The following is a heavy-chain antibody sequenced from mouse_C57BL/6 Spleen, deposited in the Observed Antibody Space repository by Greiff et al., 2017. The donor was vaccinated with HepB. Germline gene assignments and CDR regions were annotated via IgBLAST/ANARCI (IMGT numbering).Heavy chain of an antibody. J-gene: IGHJ4*01. V-gene: IGHV1-42*01. CDR2: INPSTGGT. CDR1: GYSFTGYY. Sequence: EVQLVESGPELVKPGASVKISCKASGYSFTGYYMNWVKQSPEKSLEWIGEINPSTGGTTYNQKFKAKATLTVDKSSSTAYMQLKSLTSEDSAVYYCARGGASYYAMDYWGQGTSVTVSS. CDR3: ARGGASYYAMDY.